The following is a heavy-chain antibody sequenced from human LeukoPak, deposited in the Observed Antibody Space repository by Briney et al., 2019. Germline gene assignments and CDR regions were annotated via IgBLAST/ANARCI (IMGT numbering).Heavy chain of an antibody. CDR2: INPNSGGT. CDR3: ARTSYYYDSSGYYLEDAFDI. J-gene: IGHJ3*02. Sequence: ASVKVSCKASGYTFTGYYMHWVRQAPGQGLEWMGWINPNSGGTNYAQKFQGRVTMTRDTSISTAYMELSRLRSDDTAVYYCARTSYYYDSSGYYLEDAFDIWGQGTMVTVSS. V-gene: IGHV1-2*02. D-gene: IGHD3-22*01. CDR1: GYTFTGYY.